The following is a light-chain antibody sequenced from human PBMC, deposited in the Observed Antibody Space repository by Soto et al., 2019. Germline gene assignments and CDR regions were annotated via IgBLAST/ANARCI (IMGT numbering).Light chain of an antibody. CDR1: SSNIGAGYD. CDR2: VSR. Sequence: QSVLTQPPSVSGAPGQRVTISCSGSSSNIGAGYDVHWYQQLPGTAPRLLIYVSRNRPSGVPDRFSGSKSGTSASLAITGLQTDDEADYYCQSYDSSLRLAVFGXGTKLTVL. V-gene: IGLV1-40*01. J-gene: IGLJ3*02. CDR3: QSYDSSLRLAV.